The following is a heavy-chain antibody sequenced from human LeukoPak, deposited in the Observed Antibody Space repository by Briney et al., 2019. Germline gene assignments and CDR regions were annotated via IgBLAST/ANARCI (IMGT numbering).Heavy chain of an antibody. J-gene: IGHJ6*03. CDR3: ARDQWDIVVVPAAAYYYYYMDV. Sequence: ASVKVSCKASGYTFTSYYMHWVRQAPGQGLEWMGWMNPNSGNTGYAQKFQGRVTMTRNTSISTAYMELSSLRSEDTAVYYCARDQWDIVVVPAAAYYYYYMDVWGKGTTVTVSS. CDR1: GYTFTSYY. D-gene: IGHD2-2*01. V-gene: IGHV1-8*02. CDR2: MNPNSGNT.